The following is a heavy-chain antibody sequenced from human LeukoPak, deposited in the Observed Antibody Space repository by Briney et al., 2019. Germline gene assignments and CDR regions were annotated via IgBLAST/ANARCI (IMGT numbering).Heavy chain of an antibody. CDR2: IRSDGSNK. Sequence: GGSLRLSCAGSGFSFSSYGMHWVRQAPGKGLEWMAFIRSDGSNKYYADSVKGRFTISRDNSKNTLYLQMNSLRAEDTAVYYCARDGDTYYYGSGSYYLPAEYFQHWGQGTLVTVSS. V-gene: IGHV3-30*02. CDR1: GFSFSSYG. CDR3: ARDGDTYYYGSGSYYLPAEYFQH. J-gene: IGHJ1*01. D-gene: IGHD3-10*01.